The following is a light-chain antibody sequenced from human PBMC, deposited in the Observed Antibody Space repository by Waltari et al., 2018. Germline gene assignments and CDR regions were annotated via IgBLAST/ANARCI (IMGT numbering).Light chain of an antibody. CDR3: AAWDDSLNGRV. Sequence: QSVLTQPPSASGTPGQRVTISCSGSSSNIGSNTVTWYQQPPGTAPKLLIYSNNQRPSGVPDRFSGSKSGTSASLAISGLQSEDEADYYCAAWDDSLNGRVFGTGTKVTVL. CDR1: SSNIGSNT. J-gene: IGLJ1*01. V-gene: IGLV1-44*01. CDR2: SNN.